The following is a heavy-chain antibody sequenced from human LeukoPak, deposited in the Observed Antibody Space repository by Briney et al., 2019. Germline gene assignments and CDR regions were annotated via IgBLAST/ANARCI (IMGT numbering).Heavy chain of an antibody. CDR3: AKDPGNNNWSYWYFDI. V-gene: IGHV3-23*01. D-gene: IGHD1-1*01. Sequence: GGSLRLSCAASGFTFGSYAMTWVRQAPGKGLESVSSISGSGGSTYYADSVKGRFTISRDNSKNTLYLQMNSLRAEDTAVYYCAKDPGNNNWSYWYFDIWGRGTLVSVSS. CDR1: GFTFGSYA. CDR2: ISGSGGST. J-gene: IGHJ2*01.